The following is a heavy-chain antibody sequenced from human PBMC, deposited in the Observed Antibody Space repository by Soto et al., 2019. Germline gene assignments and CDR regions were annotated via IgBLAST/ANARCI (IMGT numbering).Heavy chain of an antibody. CDR1: GGTFSSYA. D-gene: IGHD3-22*01. J-gene: IGHJ3*02. CDR3: ARNYDSSGQTDAFDI. CDR2: IIPIFGTA. Sequence: QVQLVQSGAEVKKPGSSVKVSCKASGGTFSSYAISWVRQAPGQGLEWRGGIIPIFGTANYAQKFQGRVTITADESAGTAYMELSSMRSEDTAVYYCARNYDSSGQTDAFDIWGQGTMVTVSS. V-gene: IGHV1-69*01.